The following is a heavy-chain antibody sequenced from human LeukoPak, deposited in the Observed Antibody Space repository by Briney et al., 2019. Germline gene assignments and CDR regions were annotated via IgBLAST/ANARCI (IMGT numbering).Heavy chain of an antibody. J-gene: IGHJ4*02. CDR1: SGSVSSGSYY. Sequence: KTSETLSLTCTVSSGSVSSGSYYWRWIRQPPGKGLEWIGYIYYSGSTNYNPSLKSRVTISVDTSKNQFSLKLSSVTAADTAVYYCAREYYYDSSGEFDYWGQGTLVTVSS. CDR2: IYYSGST. CDR3: AREYYYDSSGEFDY. D-gene: IGHD3-22*01. V-gene: IGHV4-61*01.